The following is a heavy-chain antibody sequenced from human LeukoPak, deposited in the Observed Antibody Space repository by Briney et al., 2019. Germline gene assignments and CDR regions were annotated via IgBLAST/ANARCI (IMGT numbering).Heavy chain of an antibody. D-gene: IGHD3-10*01. CDR2: IKSKTDGETT. CDR1: GFTFSNAW. J-gene: IGHJ4*02. V-gene: IGHV3-15*01. CDR3: TTDRGWVNY. Sequence: GGSLRLSCAASGFTFSNAWMSWVRQAPGKGLEWVGRIKSKTDGETTDYAAPVKGRFTISRDDSKNTLYLQMNSLKTEDTAVYYCTTDRGWVNYWGQGTLVTVSS.